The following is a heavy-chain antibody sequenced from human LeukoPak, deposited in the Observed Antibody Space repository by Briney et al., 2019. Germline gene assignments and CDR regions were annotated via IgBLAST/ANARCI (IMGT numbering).Heavy chain of an antibody. CDR3: ARHRDSSGTDY. J-gene: IGHJ4*02. V-gene: IGHV3-48*01. CDR1: GFTFSSYD. Sequence: PAGTLRLSCAASGFTFSSYDMNWVRQAPGKGLEWGSYISRLSSTIYSADSVKGRFTISGDNAKNSLFLQMNSLSAEDTAVYYCARHRDSSGTDYWGQGTLVTVSS. D-gene: IGHD3-22*01. CDR2: ISRLSSTI.